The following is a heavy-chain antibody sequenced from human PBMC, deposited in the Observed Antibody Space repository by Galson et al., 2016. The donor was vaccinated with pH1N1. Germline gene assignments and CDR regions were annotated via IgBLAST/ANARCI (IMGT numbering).Heavy chain of an antibody. CDR3: ARDLARQRDH. CDR2: IDPSSGGT. CDR1: GYSFTRYY. J-gene: IGHJ4*02. Sequence: SVKVSCKASGYSFTRYYIHWVRQAPGRGFEWMGVIDPSSGGTTYAQRFQGRLTLTSDTSSSTVSMELSRLTSEDTALYSCARDLARQRDHWGQGTLVTVSS. V-gene: IGHV1-46*01.